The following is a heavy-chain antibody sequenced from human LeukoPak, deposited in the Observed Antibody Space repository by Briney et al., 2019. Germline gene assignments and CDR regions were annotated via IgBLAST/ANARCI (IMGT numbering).Heavy chain of an antibody. J-gene: IGHJ4*02. D-gene: IGHD6-6*01. CDR3: AREGTFGYSSSSTDY. V-gene: IGHV1-46*01. CDR1: GYIFSSYH. Sequence: ASVKVPCKASGYIFSSYHIHWVRQAPGQGLGWMGIVNPGGGGTSYAQKFQGRVTMTRDTSTSTVYMELRSLRSEDTAVYYCAREGTFGYSSSSTDYWGQGTLVTVSS. CDR2: VNPGGGGT.